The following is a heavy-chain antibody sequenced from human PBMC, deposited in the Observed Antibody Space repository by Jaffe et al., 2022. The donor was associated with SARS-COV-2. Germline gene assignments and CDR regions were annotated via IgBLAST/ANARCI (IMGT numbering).Heavy chain of an antibody. CDR3: ARQVGEGAFDAFDI. D-gene: IGHD3-16*01. V-gene: IGHV2-5*02. Sequence: QITLKESGPTLVKPTQTLTLTCTFSGFSLSTSGVGVGWIRQPPGKALEWLALIYWDDDKRYSPSLKSRLTITKDTSKNQVVLTMTNMDPVDTATYYCARQVGEGAFDAFDIWGQGTMVTVSS. CDR1: GFSLSTSGVG. J-gene: IGHJ3*02. CDR2: IYWDDDK.